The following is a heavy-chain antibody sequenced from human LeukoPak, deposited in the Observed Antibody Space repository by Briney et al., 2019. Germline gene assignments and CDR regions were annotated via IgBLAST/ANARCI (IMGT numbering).Heavy chain of an antibody. D-gene: IGHD5-18*01. CDR1: GGSIRTNNNY. V-gene: IGHV4-39*01. CDR2: IYFSEST. Sequence: SETLSLTCTVSGGSIRTNNNYWAWIRQPPGKGLEWIGGIYFSESTYYNPSLKTRIILSGDTSKNQFSLKLTSVTAADTAVYYCARQTGRGYSYVDYWGQGTLVTVSS. CDR3: ARQTGRGYSYVDY. J-gene: IGHJ4*02.